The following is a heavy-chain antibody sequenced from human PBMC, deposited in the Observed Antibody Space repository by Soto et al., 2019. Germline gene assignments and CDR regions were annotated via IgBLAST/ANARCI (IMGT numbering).Heavy chain of an antibody. CDR1: GFTFTSYF. V-gene: IGHV1-46*01. CDR3: ARSYQWMPPSDY. D-gene: IGHD3-16*02. Sequence: QVQLVQSGAEVKKPGASVKVSCKASGFTFTSYFIHWVRQAPGQGLEWMGIINPSGGSASYAQKFQGRVTMPRDTSTNTVYMEVSSLRSDDTAVYYCARSYQWMPPSDYWGQGTLVTVSS. CDR2: INPSGGSA. J-gene: IGHJ4*02.